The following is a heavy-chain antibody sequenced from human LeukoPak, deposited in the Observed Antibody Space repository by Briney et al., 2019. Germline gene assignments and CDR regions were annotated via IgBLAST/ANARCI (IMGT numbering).Heavy chain of an antibody. V-gene: IGHV3-48*01. CDR1: GFTFSTYS. CDR3: ARDYKYAFDN. D-gene: IGHD5-24*01. J-gene: IGHJ4*02. CDR2: IGISSGNT. Sequence: GGSLRLSCAASGFTFSTYSMNWVRQAPGKGLEWISYIGISSGNTKYADSVKGRFTISGDKAKNSLYLQMNSLRVEDTAVYYCARDYKYAFDNWGQGTLVTVSS.